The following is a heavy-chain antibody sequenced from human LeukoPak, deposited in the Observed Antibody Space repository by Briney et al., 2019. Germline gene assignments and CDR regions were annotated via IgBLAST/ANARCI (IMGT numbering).Heavy chain of an antibody. CDR1: GGSISSYY. CDR3: ARDVAAGMSYYYCYMDV. D-gene: IGHD6-13*01. Sequence: SETLSLTCTVSGGSISSYYWSWIRQPAGKGLEWIGRIYTSGSTNYNPSLKSRVTMSVDTSKNQFSLKLSSVTAADTAVYYCARDVAAGMSYYYCYMDVWGKGTTVTISS. J-gene: IGHJ6*03. CDR2: IYTSGST. V-gene: IGHV4-4*07.